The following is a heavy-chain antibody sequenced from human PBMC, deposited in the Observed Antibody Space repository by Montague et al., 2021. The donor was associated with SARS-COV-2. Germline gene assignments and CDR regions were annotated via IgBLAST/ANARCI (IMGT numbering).Heavy chain of an antibody. CDR2: ISPTGNT. CDR1: GGSFSRYF. Sequence: SETLSLTCDVYGGSFSRYFWSWIRQPPGRGPELIGHISPTGNTRYNPSLDSRVTISLDTSKSRLSLELTSVTVADTSIYFCVGAPNEYYFDYWGQGTPVSVSS. D-gene: IGHD3-16*01. CDR3: VGAPNEYYFDY. V-gene: IGHV4-34*01. J-gene: IGHJ4*02.